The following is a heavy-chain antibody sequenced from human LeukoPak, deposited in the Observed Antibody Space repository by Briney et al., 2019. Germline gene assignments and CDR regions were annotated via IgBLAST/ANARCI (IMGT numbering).Heavy chain of an antibody. J-gene: IGHJ4*02. CDR1: GGSISSYY. D-gene: IGHD3-9*01. V-gene: IGHV4-4*07. CDR3: ARGRAYYDILTGYYRKERMVPYYFDY. CDR2: IHTSGST. Sequence: PSETLSLTCTVSGGSISSYYWSWIRQPAGKGLEWIGRIHTSGSTNYNPSLKSRVTMSGDTSKNQFSLKLSSVTAADTAVYYCARGRAYYDILTGYYRKERMVPYYFDYWGQGTLVTVSS.